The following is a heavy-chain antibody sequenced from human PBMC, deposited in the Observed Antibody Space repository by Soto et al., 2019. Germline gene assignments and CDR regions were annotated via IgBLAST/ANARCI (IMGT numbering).Heavy chain of an antibody. CDR3: ARVGGYDILTGYYSAFDY. V-gene: IGHV3-64*01. J-gene: IGHJ4*02. CDR1: GFTFSSYA. Sequence: GGSLRLSCAASGFTFSSYAMHWVRQAPGKGLEYVSAISSNGGSTYYANSVKGRFTISRDNSKNTLYLQMGSLRAEDMAVYYCARVGGYDILTGYYSAFDYWGQGTLVTVSS. CDR2: ISSNGGST. D-gene: IGHD3-9*01.